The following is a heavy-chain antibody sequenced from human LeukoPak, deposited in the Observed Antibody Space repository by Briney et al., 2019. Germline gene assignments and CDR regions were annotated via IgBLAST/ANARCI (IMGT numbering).Heavy chain of an antibody. CDR2: ISGSGGST. V-gene: IGHV3-23*01. Sequence: GVSLRLSCAASGFTFSSYAMSWVRQAPGKGLEWVSAISGSGGSTYYADSVKGRITISRDNSKNTLYLQMNSLRAEDTAVYYCAKAAGYSGYEKLDYWGQGTLVTVSS. J-gene: IGHJ4*02. CDR3: AKAAGYSGYEKLDY. CDR1: GFTFSSYA. D-gene: IGHD5-12*01.